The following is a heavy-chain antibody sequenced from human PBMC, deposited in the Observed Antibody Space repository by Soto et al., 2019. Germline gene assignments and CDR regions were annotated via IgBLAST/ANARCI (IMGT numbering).Heavy chain of an antibody. D-gene: IGHD3-16*01. Sequence: QVQLVQYGAEVKEPGASVKVSCKASGYTFTSYDINWVRQATGQGLEWMGWMNPNSGDTGYAQKFQGRVTMTRNTSISTAYRELSSLRSDDTAVYYCARGWGRWLYEQPGDYWGQGTLVTVSS. CDR3: ARGWGRWLYEQPGDY. J-gene: IGHJ4*02. V-gene: IGHV1-8*01. CDR2: MNPNSGDT. CDR1: GYTFTSYD.